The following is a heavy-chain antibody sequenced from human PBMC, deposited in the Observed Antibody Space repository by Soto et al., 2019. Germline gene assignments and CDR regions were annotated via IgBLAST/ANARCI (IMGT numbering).Heavy chain of an antibody. J-gene: IGHJ6*02. Sequence: PSETLSLTCTVSGGSISSGGYYWSWIRQHPGKGLEWIGYIYYSGSTYYNPSLKSRVTISVDTSKNQFSLKLSSVTAADTAVYYCAREGYCSSTSCYMGLYYYYGMDVWGQGTTDTVSS. D-gene: IGHD2-2*02. CDR2: IYYSGST. CDR1: GGSISSGGYY. CDR3: AREGYCSSTSCYMGLYYYYGMDV. V-gene: IGHV4-31*03.